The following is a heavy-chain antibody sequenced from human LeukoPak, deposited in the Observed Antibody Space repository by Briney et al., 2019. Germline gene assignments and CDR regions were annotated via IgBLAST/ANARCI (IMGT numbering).Heavy chain of an antibody. Sequence: GGSPRLSCAASGFTFSSYSMNWVRQAPGKGLEWVSYISSASGSIYYADSVKGRFTVSRDNAKNSLFLQMNSLRAEDTAVYYCARDLWFGELFGAFDIWGQGTMVTVSS. CDR3: ARDLWFGELFGAFDI. V-gene: IGHV3-48*04. J-gene: IGHJ3*02. CDR1: GFTFSSYS. D-gene: IGHD3-10*01. CDR2: ISSASGSI.